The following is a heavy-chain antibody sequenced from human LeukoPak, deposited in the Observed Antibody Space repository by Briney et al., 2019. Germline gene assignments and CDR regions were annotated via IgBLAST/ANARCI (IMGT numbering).Heavy chain of an antibody. CDR1: GFTFSSYG. CDR3: ARLIFGVVGEGAFDI. J-gene: IGHJ3*02. D-gene: IGHD3-3*01. Sequence: GGSLRLSCAASGFTFSSYGMHWVRQAPGKGLEWVAVISYDGSNKYYADSVKGRFTISRDNSKNTLYLQMNSLRAEDTAVYYCARLIFGVVGEGAFDIWGQGTMVTVSS. V-gene: IGHV3-30*03. CDR2: ISYDGSNK.